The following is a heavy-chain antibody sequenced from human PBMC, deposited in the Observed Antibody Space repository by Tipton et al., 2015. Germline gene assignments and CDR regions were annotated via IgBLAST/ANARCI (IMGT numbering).Heavy chain of an antibody. V-gene: IGHV3-9*01. CDR1: GFTFDDYA. Sequence: RSLRLSCAASGFTFDDYAMHWVRQAPGKGLEWVSGISWNSGSIGYADSVKGRFTISRDNAKNSLYLQMISLRAEDTAVYYCARSGSYLKHYFDYWGQGTLVTVSS. CDR3: ARSGSYLKHYFDY. D-gene: IGHD1-26*01. J-gene: IGHJ4*02. CDR2: ISWNSGSI.